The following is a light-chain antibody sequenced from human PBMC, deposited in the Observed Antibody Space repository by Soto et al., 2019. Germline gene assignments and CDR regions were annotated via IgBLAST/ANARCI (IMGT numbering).Light chain of an antibody. J-gene: IGKJ2*01. CDR1: QGISSY. CDR2: AAS. Sequence: AIRMTQSPSSFSASTGDRVTITCRASQGISSYLAWYQQKPGKAPKLLIYAASTLQSGVPSRFSGSGSGTDFTLTISCLQSEDFATYYCQQYYSYPGTFGQGTKLVIK. V-gene: IGKV1-8*01. CDR3: QQYYSYPGT.